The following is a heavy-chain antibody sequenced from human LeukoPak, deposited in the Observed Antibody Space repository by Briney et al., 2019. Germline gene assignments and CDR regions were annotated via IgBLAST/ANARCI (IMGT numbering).Heavy chain of an antibody. CDR3: ARDTPNYDFWSGYYPHFDY. D-gene: IGHD3-3*01. CDR2: IKQDGSEK. CDR1: GFTFSSYW. Sequence: GESLKISCAASGFTFSSYWMSWVRQAPGKGLEWVANIKQDGSEKYYVDSVKGRFTISRDNAKNSLYLQMNSLRAEDTAVYYCARDTPNYDFWSGYYPHFDYWGQGTLVTVSS. V-gene: IGHV3-7*01. J-gene: IGHJ4*02.